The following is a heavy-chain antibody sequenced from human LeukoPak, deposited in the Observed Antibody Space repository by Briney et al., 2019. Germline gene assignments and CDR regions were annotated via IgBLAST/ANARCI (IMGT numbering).Heavy chain of an antibody. Sequence: ASVKVSCKASGGTFSSYAIRWVRQAPGQGLEWMGWINPNSGGTNYAQKFQGRVTMTRDTSISTTYMELSRLRSDDTAVYYCARGYYGSGSYYLFFYWGQGTLVTVSS. CDR2: INPNSGGT. J-gene: IGHJ4*02. CDR1: GGTFSSYA. CDR3: ARGYYGSGSYYLFFY. D-gene: IGHD3-10*01. V-gene: IGHV1-2*02.